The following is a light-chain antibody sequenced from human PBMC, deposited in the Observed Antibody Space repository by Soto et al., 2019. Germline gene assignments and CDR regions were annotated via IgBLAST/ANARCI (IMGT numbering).Light chain of an antibody. CDR2: MNN. CDR3: ERWDDNLNVCV. Sequence: QSVLTQQPSASGTPGQRVTISCSGGSSDIGRNVVYWYQHLPGTAPKLVIYMNNQRPSGVPDRFSGSKSGPSASLAISGLQSEDEDHSYCERWDDNLNVCVFGGGTKVTVL. J-gene: IGLJ3*02. V-gene: IGLV1-44*01. CDR1: SSDIGRNV.